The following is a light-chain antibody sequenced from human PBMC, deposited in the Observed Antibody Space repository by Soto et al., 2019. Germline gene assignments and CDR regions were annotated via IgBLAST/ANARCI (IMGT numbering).Light chain of an antibody. CDR2: GTS. CDR1: QSVSSN. J-gene: IGKJ2*01. CDR3: QQYNDSYT. Sequence: DIVMTQSPATLSVSPGERATLSCRANQSVSSNLAWYQQKPGQAPRLLIYGTSIRATGIPARFSGSGSGAAVTLTISSLQSDDSAVYYCQQYNDSYTCGQGTKLEIK. V-gene: IGKV3D-15*01.